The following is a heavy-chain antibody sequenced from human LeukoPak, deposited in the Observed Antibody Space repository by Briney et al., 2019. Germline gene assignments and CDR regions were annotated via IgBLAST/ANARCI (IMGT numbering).Heavy chain of an antibody. J-gene: IGHJ4*02. CDR2: LKQDGSQK. CDR3: ARIGYSSSSLDY. Sequence: GGSLRLSCAPSGFTFTNYWMSWVRQAPGKGPEWVANLKQDGSQKYDVDSVKGRFTISRDNAKSSLFLQMKSLRAEDTAVYYCARIGYSSSSLDYWGQGTLVTVSS. V-gene: IGHV3-7*01. CDR1: GFTFTNYW. D-gene: IGHD6-13*01.